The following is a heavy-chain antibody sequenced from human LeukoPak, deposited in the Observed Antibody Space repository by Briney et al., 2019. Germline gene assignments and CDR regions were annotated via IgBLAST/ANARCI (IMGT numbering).Heavy chain of an antibody. CDR2: MSPNSGNT. CDR1: GYTFTSYD. Sequence: GASVKVSCKASGYTFTSYDINWVRQAPGQGLEWMGWMSPNSGNTGYAQKLQGRVTISRNTSISTAYMELSSLRSEDTAVYYCARYFWGGYNWFDPWGQGTLVTVSS. CDR3: ARYFWGGYNWFDP. V-gene: IGHV1-8*03. D-gene: IGHD3-3*01. J-gene: IGHJ5*02.